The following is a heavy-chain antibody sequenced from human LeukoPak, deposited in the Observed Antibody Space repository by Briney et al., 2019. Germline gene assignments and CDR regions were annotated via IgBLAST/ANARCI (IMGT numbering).Heavy chain of an antibody. Sequence: SSETLSLTCAVYGGSFSGYYWSWIRQPPGKGLEWIGEINHSGSTNYNPSLKSRVTISVDTSKNQFSLKLSSVTAADTAVYYCARRRIAAKTSFDYWGQGTLVTVSS. CDR1: GGSFSGYY. J-gene: IGHJ4*02. CDR2: INHSGST. D-gene: IGHD6-25*01. CDR3: ARRRIAAKTSFDY. V-gene: IGHV4-34*01.